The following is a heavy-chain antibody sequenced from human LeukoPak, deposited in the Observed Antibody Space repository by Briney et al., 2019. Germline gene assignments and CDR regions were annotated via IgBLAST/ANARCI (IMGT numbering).Heavy chain of an antibody. CDR1: GGSISSSSYY. V-gene: IGHV4-39*01. CDR3: ARRQASPTMDV. J-gene: IGHJ6*03. Sequence: SQTLSLTCTVSGGSISSSSYYWGWIRQPPGKGLEWIGSIYYSGSTYYNPSLKSRVTISVDTSKNQFSLKLSSVTAADTAVYYCARRQASPTMDVWGKGTTVTVSS. CDR2: IYYSGST.